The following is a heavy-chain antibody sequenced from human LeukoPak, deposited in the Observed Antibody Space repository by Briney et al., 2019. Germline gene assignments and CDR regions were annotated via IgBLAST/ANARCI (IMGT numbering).Heavy chain of an antibody. D-gene: IGHD6-13*01. V-gene: IGHV1-69*06. CDR1: GGTFSSYA. CDR2: IIPIFGTA. Sequence: GASVKVSCKAFGGTFSSYAISWVRQAPGQGLEWMGGIIPIFGTANYAQKFQGRVTITADKSTSTAYMELSSLRSEDTALYYCAKDAFSSSWYLDNWGQGILVTVSS. J-gene: IGHJ4*02. CDR3: AKDAFSSSWYLDN.